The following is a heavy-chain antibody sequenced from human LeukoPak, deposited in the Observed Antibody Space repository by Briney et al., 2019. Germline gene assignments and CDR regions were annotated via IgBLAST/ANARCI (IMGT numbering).Heavy chain of an antibody. V-gene: IGHV4-59*01. J-gene: IGHJ5*02. CDR3: AREGGGILLPHNWFDP. Sequence: SETLSLPCTVSGGSISSYYWSWIRQPPGKGLEWIGYIYYSGSTNYNPSLKSRVTISVDTSKNQFSLKLSSVTAADTAVYYCAREGGGILLPHNWFDPWGQGTLVTVSS. CDR1: GGSISSYY. D-gene: IGHD2-8*02. CDR2: IYYSGST.